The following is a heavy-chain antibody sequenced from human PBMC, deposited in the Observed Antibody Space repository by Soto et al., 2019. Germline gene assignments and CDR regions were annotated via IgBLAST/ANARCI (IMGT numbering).Heavy chain of an antibody. J-gene: IGHJ6*02. Sequence: SETLSLTCTVSGGSISSYYWSWIRQPPGKGLEWIGYIYYSGSTNYNPSLKSRVTISVDTSKNQFSLKLSSVTAADTAVYYCARDPDYGDGGMDVWGQGTTVTVSS. CDR3: ARDPDYGDGGMDV. CDR2: IYYSGST. V-gene: IGHV4-59*01. CDR1: GGSISSYY. D-gene: IGHD4-17*01.